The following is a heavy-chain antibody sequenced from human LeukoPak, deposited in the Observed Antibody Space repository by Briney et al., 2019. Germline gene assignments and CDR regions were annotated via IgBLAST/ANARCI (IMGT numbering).Heavy chain of an antibody. Sequence: TSETLSLTCAVYGVSFSGYYWSWIRQPPGKGLEWIGEINHSGSTNYNPSLKSRVTISVDTSKNQFSLKLSSVTAADTAVYYCARKEYSSSWFSSWGQGTPVTVSS. CDR2: INHSGST. V-gene: IGHV4-34*01. CDR3: ARKEYSSSWFSS. D-gene: IGHD6-13*01. CDR1: GVSFSGYY. J-gene: IGHJ5*02.